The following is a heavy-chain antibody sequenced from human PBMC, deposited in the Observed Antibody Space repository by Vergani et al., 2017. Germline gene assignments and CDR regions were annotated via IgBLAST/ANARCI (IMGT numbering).Heavy chain of an antibody. J-gene: IGHJ4*02. CDR2: IYTSGST. CDR1: GGSISSYY. Sequence: QVQLQESGPGLVKPSETLSLTCTVSGGSISSYYWSWIRQPAGKGLEWIGRIYTSGSTNYNPSLKSRVTMSVDTSKNQFSLKLSSVTAADTAVYYCERGDVVVPAALFDYWGQGTLVTVSS. CDR3: ERGDVVVPAALFDY. V-gene: IGHV4-4*07. D-gene: IGHD2-2*01.